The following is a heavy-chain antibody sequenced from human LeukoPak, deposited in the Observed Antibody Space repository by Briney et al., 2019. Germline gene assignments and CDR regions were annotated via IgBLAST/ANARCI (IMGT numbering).Heavy chain of an antibody. D-gene: IGHD2-8*01. CDR3: ARDPGYCTNGVCSSFDY. J-gene: IGHJ4*02. CDR2: IKRDGSEK. V-gene: IGHV3-7*01. Sequence: GGSLRLSSAASGFTFSSYWMSWVRQAPGKGLEWVANIKRDGSEKYYVDSVKGRFTISRDNAKNSLYLQMNSLRAEDTAVYYCARDPGYCTNGVCSSFDYWGQGTLVTVSS. CDR1: GFTFSSYW.